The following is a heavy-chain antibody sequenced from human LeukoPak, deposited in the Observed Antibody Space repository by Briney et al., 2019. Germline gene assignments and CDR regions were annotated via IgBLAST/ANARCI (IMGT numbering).Heavy chain of an antibody. CDR1: GYSFTDYY. J-gene: IGHJ5*02. Sequence: RASVKVSCKTSGYSFTDYYMHWVRQAPGQGLEWMGWINPNSGGTSSAQKFQGRVTMTRDTSITTDYMEVSWLTSDDTAIYYCARADRLHGGPYLIGPWGQGTLVTVSS. CDR3: ARADRLHGGPYLIGP. CDR2: INPNSGGT. D-gene: IGHD2-21*01. V-gene: IGHV1-2*02.